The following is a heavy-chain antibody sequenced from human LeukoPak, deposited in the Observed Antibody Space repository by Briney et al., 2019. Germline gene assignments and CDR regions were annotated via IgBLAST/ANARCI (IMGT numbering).Heavy chain of an antibody. Sequence: PGGSLRLSCTASGFTFDDYAMHWVRQAPGKGLEWISLISWDGGSTYYADSVKGRLTISRDNSNNSLHLQMNSLTTEDTAFYYCAIDIVSSGSGTFDYWGQGTLVTVSS. CDR3: AIDIVSSGSGTFDY. J-gene: IGHJ4*02. CDR2: ISWDGGST. D-gene: IGHD6-19*01. CDR1: GFTFDDYA. V-gene: IGHV3-43D*03.